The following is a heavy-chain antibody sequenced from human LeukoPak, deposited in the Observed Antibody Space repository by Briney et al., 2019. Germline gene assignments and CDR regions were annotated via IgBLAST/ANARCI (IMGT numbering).Heavy chain of an antibody. V-gene: IGHV3-23*01. CDR2: LSGSSITT. CDR1: GFTFSNSA. D-gene: IGHD6-19*01. CDR3: AKWIYRSGWSYFDY. J-gene: IGHJ4*01. Sequence: GGSLRLSCAASGFTFSNSAMSSVRQAPGEGLEWVSTLSGSSITTYSADSVKGRFTISRDNSKNTLYRKMNSLRAGDTAVYYCAKWIYRSGWSYFDYWGHGTLVTVSS.